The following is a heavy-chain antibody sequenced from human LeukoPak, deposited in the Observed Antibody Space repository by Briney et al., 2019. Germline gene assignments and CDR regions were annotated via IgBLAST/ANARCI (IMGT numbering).Heavy chain of an antibody. D-gene: IGHD5-12*01. Sequence: GGSLRLSCEASGFIFNNYDMNWVRQAPGKGLEWVSSVSSSSTYILYGDSVKGRFTISRDNAKNSLYLKMNSLRAEDKAVYYCARDEDSGYDLPGFDYWGQGTLVTVSS. J-gene: IGHJ4*02. V-gene: IGHV3-21*01. CDR3: ARDEDSGYDLPGFDY. CDR1: GFIFNNYD. CDR2: VSSSSTYI.